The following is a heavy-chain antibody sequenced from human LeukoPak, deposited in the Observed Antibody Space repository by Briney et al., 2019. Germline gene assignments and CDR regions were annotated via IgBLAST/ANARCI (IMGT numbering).Heavy chain of an antibody. V-gene: IGHV3-33*08. J-gene: IGHJ3*01. CDR3: VRYCNGGSCYRAAFDV. Sequence: GGSLRLSCAASGFTFSSYAMHWVRQAPGKGLEWVAVIWYDGSNKYYADSVKGRFTISRDNSKNTLYLQMDSLRAEDTAVYYCVRYCNGGSCYRAAFDVWGPGTMVTVSS. D-gene: IGHD2-15*01. CDR1: GFTFSSYA. CDR2: IWYDGSNK.